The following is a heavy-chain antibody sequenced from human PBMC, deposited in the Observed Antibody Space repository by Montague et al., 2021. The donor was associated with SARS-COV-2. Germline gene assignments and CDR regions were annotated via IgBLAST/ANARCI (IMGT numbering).Heavy chain of an antibody. CDR3: ARSTSGWFIY. CDR2: MYSSGTT. V-gene: IGHV4-39*01. D-gene: IGHD6-19*01. CDR1: GGSISSTSFF. Sequence: SETLSLTCSVSGGSISSTSFFWAWIRQPPGKGLEWVGSMYSSGTTXYXPSLKSRVTISGDTSRNQLSVRLSSVTAADTAVYYCARSTSGWFIYWGQGTLVTVSS. J-gene: IGHJ4*02.